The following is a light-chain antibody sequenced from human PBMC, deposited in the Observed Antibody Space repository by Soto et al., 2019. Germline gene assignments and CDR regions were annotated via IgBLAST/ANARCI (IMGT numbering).Light chain of an antibody. CDR1: SSDVGGHDY. J-gene: IGLJ1*01. Sequence: QSALTQPASVSGSPGQSITISCTGTSSDVGGHDYVSWYQQHPGKAPKLIIYEVRNRPSGVSNRFSGSKSGNTASLTISGLQAEDAADYYCSSYSSTTLVFGTGTKVTVL. CDR2: EVR. CDR3: SSYSSTTLV. V-gene: IGLV2-14*01.